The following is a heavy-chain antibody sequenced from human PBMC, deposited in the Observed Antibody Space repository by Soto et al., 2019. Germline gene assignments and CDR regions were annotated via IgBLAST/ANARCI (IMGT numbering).Heavy chain of an antibody. CDR2: IIPIFGTA. V-gene: IGHV1-69*13. D-gene: IGHD3-22*01. Sequence: SVKVSCKASGGTFSSYAISWVRQAPGQGLEWMGGIIPIFGTANYAQKFQGRVTITADESTSTAYMELSSLRSEDTAVYYCVLGYYYDSSGYYYYGMDVWGQGTTVTVSS. CDR1: GGTFSSYA. CDR3: VLGYYYDSSGYYYYGMDV. J-gene: IGHJ6*02.